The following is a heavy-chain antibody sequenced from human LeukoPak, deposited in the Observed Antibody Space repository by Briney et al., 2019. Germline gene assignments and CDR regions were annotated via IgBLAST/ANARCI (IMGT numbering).Heavy chain of an antibody. CDR1: GFSLSIYT. CDR3: VKAPRGSCSGTICYHMDV. CDR2: IIVSDSGT. Sequence: PGGSLRPACAAPGFSLSIYTMSWFRQTPGKGLEWISAIIVSDSGTYHADSVRGRFTISRDNSKSTLYLQMSRMRVEDTATYYCVKAPRGSCSGTICYHMDVWGKGTTVTVSS. D-gene: IGHD2-15*01. J-gene: IGHJ6*03. V-gene: IGHV3-23*01.